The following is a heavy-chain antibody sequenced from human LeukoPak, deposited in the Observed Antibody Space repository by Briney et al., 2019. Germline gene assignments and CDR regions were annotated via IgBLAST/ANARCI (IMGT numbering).Heavy chain of an antibody. CDR3: ARDLASCAGDGYSDGFDY. CDR2: IYHGGST. D-gene: IGHD2-21*02. Sequence: SETLSLTCTVSGYSIRSGYYWGWIRPSPGKGLGWIGIIYHGGSTYYNPSLRSRAIVSVDTYKNHFSLKMRSVTAADTARYYCARDLASCAGDGYSDGFDYWGQGALVTASS. CDR1: GYSIRSGYY. V-gene: IGHV4-38-2*02. J-gene: IGHJ4*02.